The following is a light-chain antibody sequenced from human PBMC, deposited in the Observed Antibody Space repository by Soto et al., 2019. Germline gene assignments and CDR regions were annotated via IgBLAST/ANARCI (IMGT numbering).Light chain of an antibody. Sequence: DIQITQSPSSVSASVGDSVTITCRASQSIGTWIAWYQQKPGKAPKLLIYDASSLQSGVPSRFSGSGSGTHFTLTISSLQPEDFGNYYCQQANSFPITFGQGTRLEIK. J-gene: IGKJ5*01. CDR1: QSIGTW. V-gene: IGKV1D-12*01. CDR3: QQANSFPIT. CDR2: DAS.